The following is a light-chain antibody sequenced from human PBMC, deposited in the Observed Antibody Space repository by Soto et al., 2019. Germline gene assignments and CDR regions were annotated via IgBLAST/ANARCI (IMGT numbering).Light chain of an antibody. V-gene: IGLV1-51*01. Sequence: QAVVTQPPSVSAAPGQKVTISCSGSSSNIGNNYVSWYQQLPGTAPKLLIYDNNKRPSGIPDRFSGSKSGTSATLGITGLQTGDEADYYCGTWDGSLSAVVFGRGTKVTVL. J-gene: IGLJ2*01. CDR1: SSNIGNNY. CDR3: GTWDGSLSAVV. CDR2: DNN.